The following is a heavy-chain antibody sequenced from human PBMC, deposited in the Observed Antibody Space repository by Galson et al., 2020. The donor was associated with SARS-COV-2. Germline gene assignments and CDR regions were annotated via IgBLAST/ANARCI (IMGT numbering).Heavy chain of an antibody. CDR1: GYRLTSYW. Sequence: GESLKIPCQASGYRLTSYWIGWVRQMPGKGLEWMGIVFPGDSETRYSPSFQGQVTIPADKSISTAYLQWSSLKASDTAIYYCARHTADCSNGICYADYYHGLDVWGQGTAVTVS. J-gene: IGHJ6*02. D-gene: IGHD2-8*01. CDR3: ARHTADCSNGICYADYYHGLDV. V-gene: IGHV5-51*01. CDR2: VFPGDSET.